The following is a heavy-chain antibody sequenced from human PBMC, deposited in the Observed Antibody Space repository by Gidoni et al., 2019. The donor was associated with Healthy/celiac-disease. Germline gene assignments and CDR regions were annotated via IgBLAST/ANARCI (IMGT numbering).Heavy chain of an antibody. J-gene: IGHJ6*02. CDR2: ISWNSGSI. D-gene: IGHD4-17*01. V-gene: IGHV3-9*01. CDR1: GFTFDDYA. Sequence: EVQLVESGGGLVQPGRSLRLSCAASGFTFDDYAMHWVRQAPGKGLDWFSVISWNSGSIGYADSVKGRFTISRDNAKNSLYLQMNSLRAEDTALYYCARVYGDYVGYYGMDVCGQGTTVTVSS. CDR3: ARVYGDYVGYYGMDV.